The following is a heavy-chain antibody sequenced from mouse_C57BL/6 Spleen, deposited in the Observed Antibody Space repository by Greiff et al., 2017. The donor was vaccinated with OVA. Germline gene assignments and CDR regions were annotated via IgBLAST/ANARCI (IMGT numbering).Heavy chain of an antibody. V-gene: IGHV5-17*01. CDR2: VRSGSSTI. CDR3: ARDYDDDGGFAD. J-gene: IGHJ3*01. D-gene: IGHD2-4*01. Sequence: EVHLVESGGGLVKPGGSLKLSCAASGFTFSDYGMHWVRQAHAKGLEWVAYVRSGSSTIYSADTVKGRFTISRDNAKNTLFLQMTRLRSEDTAMYYCARDYDDDGGFADWGQGTLVTVSA. CDR1: GFTFSDYG.